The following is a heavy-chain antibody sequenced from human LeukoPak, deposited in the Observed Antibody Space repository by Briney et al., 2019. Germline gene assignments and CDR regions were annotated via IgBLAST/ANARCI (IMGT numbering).Heavy chain of an antibody. J-gene: IGHJ3*01. CDR2: VQHIGGET. V-gene: IGHV3-7*04. CDR3: AKEFSATPRAAAQTGDAFDV. D-gene: IGHD7-27*01. Sequence: GGSLRLSCAGSGFTFSNSWMGWVRQAPGKGLEWVANVQHIGGETYYVDSVKGRFTISRDNAKNSVYLQMNSLRPEDTAVYYCAKEFSATPRAAAQTGDAFDVWGQGTMVTVSS. CDR1: GFTFSNSW.